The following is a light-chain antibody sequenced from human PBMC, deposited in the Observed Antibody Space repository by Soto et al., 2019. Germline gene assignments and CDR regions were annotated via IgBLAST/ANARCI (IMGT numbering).Light chain of an antibody. V-gene: IGKV3-20*01. CDR3: HQYGISP. CDR1: QSITSEY. J-gene: IGKJ4*01. Sequence: EIALTQSPGTLSLSPGERATLTCRASQSITSEYLDWYQPKPGQAPRILIYGASRRATGIPDRFSGSGSGTEFSLTISRLEPEDFAVYYCHQYGISPFGGGTKVDIK. CDR2: GAS.